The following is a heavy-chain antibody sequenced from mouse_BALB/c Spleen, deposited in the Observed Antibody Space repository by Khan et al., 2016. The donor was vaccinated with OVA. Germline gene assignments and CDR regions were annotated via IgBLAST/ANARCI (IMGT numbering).Heavy chain of an antibody. CDR2: ISYGGST. CDR3: ARKNYYGDAMDY. Sequence: VQLKESGPGLVKPSQSLYLTCTVTGYSITSDYAWDWIRQFPGNKLEWMGYISYGGSTSYTPSLKSRISITRDPSKNQFFLQLNSVTTEDTATYYCARKNYYGDAMDYWGQGTSVTVSS. V-gene: IGHV3-2*02. D-gene: IGHD1-2*01. J-gene: IGHJ4*01. CDR1: GYSITSDYA.